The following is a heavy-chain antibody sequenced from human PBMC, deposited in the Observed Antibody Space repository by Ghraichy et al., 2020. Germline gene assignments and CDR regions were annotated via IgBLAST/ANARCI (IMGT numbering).Heavy chain of an antibody. CDR2: ISSSSSYI. CDR1: GFTFSSYS. J-gene: IGHJ4*02. CDR3: ARDNRGDYGDYYFDY. D-gene: IGHD4-17*01. V-gene: IGHV3-21*01. Sequence: GGSLRLSCAASGFTFSSYSMNWVRQAPGKGLEWVSSISSSSSYIYYADSVKGRFTISRDNAKNSLYLQMNSLRAEDTAVYYCARDNRGDYGDYYFDYWGQGTLVTVSS.